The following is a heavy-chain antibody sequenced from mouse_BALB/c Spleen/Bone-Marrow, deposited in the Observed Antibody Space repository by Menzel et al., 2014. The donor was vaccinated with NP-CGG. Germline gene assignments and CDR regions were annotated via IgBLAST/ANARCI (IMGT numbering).Heavy chain of an antibody. CDR2: ILPGSRST. Sequence: VHLVESGAELMKPGASVKISCKATGYTFSNYWIEWVKQRPGHGLEWIGEILPGSRSTDYNKNFKGKATFTADTSSNTAYMQLSSLTSEDSAVYYCARGNYRYDGERAFAYWGQGTLVTVSA. CDR1: GYTFSNYW. D-gene: IGHD2-14*01. V-gene: IGHV1-9*01. CDR3: ARGNYRYDGERAFAY. J-gene: IGHJ3*01.